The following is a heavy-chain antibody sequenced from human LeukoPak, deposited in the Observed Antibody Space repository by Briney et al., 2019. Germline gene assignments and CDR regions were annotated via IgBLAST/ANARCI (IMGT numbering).Heavy chain of an antibody. J-gene: IGHJ4*02. CDR3: ARDLEYQLLSSYFDY. CDR1: GYIFVSYT. D-gene: IGHD2-2*01. CDR2: ISAYSGNT. V-gene: IGHV1-18*01. Sequence: ASVKVSCKASGYIFVSYTYNWVRQAPGQGLEWMGWISAYSGNTNYAQRLQGRVNMTTDTSTSTAYMELRSLRSDDTAVYYCARDLEYQLLSSYFDYWGQGTLVTVSS.